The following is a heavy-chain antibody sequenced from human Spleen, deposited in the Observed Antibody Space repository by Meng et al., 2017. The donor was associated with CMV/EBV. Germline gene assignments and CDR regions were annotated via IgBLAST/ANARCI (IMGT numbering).Heavy chain of an antibody. D-gene: IGHD1-26*01. J-gene: IGHJ6*02. V-gene: IGHV6-1*01. Sequence: SSNSAAWNWIRQSPSRGLEWLGRTYYRSKWYNDYAVSVKSRITINPDTSKNQFSLQLNSVTPEDTAVYYCAREGVGATTGYYYGMDVWGQGTTVTVSS. CDR2: TYYRSKWYN. CDR1: SSNSAA. CDR3: AREGVGATTGYYYGMDV.